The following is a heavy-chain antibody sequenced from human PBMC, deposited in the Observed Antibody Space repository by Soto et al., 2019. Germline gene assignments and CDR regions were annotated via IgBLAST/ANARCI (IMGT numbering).Heavy chain of an antibody. V-gene: IGHV4-30-2*01. CDR3: ARGGGWTFDS. J-gene: IGHJ4*02. Sequence: QLQLQESGSGLVKPSQTLSLTCAVSGGSISNGGYSWSWIRQPPGKGLEGIGYVYHSGSTCYNPSIKRRVTITVDMSKNQVSLKLSSVTAADTAVYYSARGGGWTFDSWGQGTLVTVSS. CDR2: VYHSGST. D-gene: IGHD2-15*01. CDR1: GGSISNGGYS.